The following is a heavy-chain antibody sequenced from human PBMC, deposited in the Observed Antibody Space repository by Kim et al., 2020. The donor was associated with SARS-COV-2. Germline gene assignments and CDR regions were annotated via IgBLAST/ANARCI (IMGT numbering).Heavy chain of an antibody. D-gene: IGHD6-19*01. V-gene: IGHV4-34*01. CDR3: ARGRGSGWPYYFDY. J-gene: IGHJ4*02. Sequence: NPSLKSRVTISVDTSKNQFSLKLSSVTAADTAVYYCARGRGSGWPYYFDYWGQGTLVTVSS.